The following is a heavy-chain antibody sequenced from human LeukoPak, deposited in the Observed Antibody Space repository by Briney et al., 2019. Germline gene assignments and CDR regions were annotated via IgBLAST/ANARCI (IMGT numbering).Heavy chain of an antibody. CDR3: ARDVYGGYFDY. CDR1: GFAFSSYW. J-gene: IGHJ4*02. D-gene: IGHD4-23*01. V-gene: IGHV3-7*01. CDR2: IKQDGSEK. Sequence: GGSLRLSCAASGFAFSSYWMTWVRQAPGKGLEWVANIKQDGSEKYYVDSVKGRFTISRDNAKNALYLQMNSPRAEDTAVYYCARDVYGGYFDYWGQGILVTVSS.